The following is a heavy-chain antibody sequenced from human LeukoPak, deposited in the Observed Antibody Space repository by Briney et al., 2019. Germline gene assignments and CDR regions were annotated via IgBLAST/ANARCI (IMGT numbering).Heavy chain of an antibody. J-gene: IGHJ6*02. CDR2: ISYDGSNK. V-gene: IGHV3-30-3*01. CDR1: GFTFSRYA. D-gene: IGHD4-17*01. Sequence: GGSLRLSCADSGFTFSRYAMHWVRQAPGKGLEWVAVISYDGSNKYYADSAKGRFTISRDNSKNTLYLQMNSLRAEDTAMYYCARDHGYGDYGMDVWGQGTTVTVSS. CDR3: ARDHGYGDYGMDV.